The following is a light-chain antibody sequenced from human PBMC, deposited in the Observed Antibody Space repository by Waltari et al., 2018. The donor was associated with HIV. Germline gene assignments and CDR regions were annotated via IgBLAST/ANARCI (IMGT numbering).Light chain of an antibody. Sequence: QSALTQSASVSGSPGQSVNMSCTGSNSDVGKYDFVSWYQHNPGQAPPLTIYDVNTRPAGVSLRFSGSKSGNTASLTISGLQAEDEANYYCCSYAGGPFVFGSGT. CDR3: CSYAGGPFV. CDR2: DVN. V-gene: IGLV2-23*02. CDR1: NSDVGKYDF. J-gene: IGLJ1*01.